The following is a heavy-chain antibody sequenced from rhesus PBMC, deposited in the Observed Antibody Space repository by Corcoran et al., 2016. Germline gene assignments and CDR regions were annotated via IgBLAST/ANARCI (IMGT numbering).Heavy chain of an antibody. V-gene: IGHV4S10*01. CDR2: IYGSSTST. D-gene: IGHD6-13*01. CDR3: ARDGDSSWSVFDY. Sequence: QVQLQESGPGVVKSSETLSLTCAVSGGSISDSYRWSWIRLPPGKGLEWIGYIYGSSTSTNYKPSLKSRFTISKDTSKNQFSLKLSSVTAADTVVFYCARDGDSSWSVFDYWGQGVLVTVSS. CDR1: GGSISDSYR. J-gene: IGHJ4*01.